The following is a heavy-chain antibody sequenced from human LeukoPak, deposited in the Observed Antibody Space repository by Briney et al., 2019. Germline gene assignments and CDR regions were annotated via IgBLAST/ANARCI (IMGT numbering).Heavy chain of an antibody. J-gene: IGHJ4*02. D-gene: IGHD6-13*01. V-gene: IGHV1-18*01. Sequence: GASVKVSCKASGYTFTSYGISWVRQAPGQGLEWMGWISAYNGNTNYAQKFQGRVTMTEDTSTDTAYMELSSLRSEDTAVYYCATLSAAAGTRRGVDYWGQGTLVTVSS. CDR3: ATLSAAAGTRRGVDY. CDR2: ISAYNGNT. CDR1: GYTFTSYG.